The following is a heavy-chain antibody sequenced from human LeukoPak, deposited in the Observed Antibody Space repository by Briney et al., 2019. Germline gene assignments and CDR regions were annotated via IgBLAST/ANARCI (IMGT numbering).Heavy chain of an antibody. V-gene: IGHV3-21*01. J-gene: IGHJ6*03. D-gene: IGHD3-10*01. CDR2: ISSSSSYI. Sequence: GGSLRLSCAVSGFTVSSNYMTWVRQAPGKGLEWVSSISSSSSYIYYADSVKGRFTISRDNAKNSLYLQMNSLRAEDTAVYYCARKYYYGSGSYYKIHYYYYMDVWGKGTTVTVSS. CDR3: ARKYYYGSGSYYKIHYYYYMDV. CDR1: GFTVSSNY.